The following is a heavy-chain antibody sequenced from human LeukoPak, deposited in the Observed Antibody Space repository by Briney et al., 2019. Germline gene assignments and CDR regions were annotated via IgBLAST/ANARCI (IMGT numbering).Heavy chain of an antibody. CDR2: ISGSGGST. D-gene: IGHD3-22*01. CDR3: TKGDTMIVVVVGAFDI. V-gene: IGHV3-23*01. J-gene: IGHJ3*02. Sequence: GGSLRLSCAASGFTLSSYAMSWVRQAPGKGLEWVSAISGSGGSTYYADSVKGRFTISRDNSKNTLYLQMNSLRAEDTAVYYCTKGDTMIVVVVGAFDIWGQGTMVTVSS. CDR1: GFTLSSYA.